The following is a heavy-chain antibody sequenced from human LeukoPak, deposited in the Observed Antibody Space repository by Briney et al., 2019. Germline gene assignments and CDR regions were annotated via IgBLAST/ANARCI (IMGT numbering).Heavy chain of an antibody. CDR2: INPNSGGST. D-gene: IGHD6-6*01. CDR1: GYTFTSYG. V-gene: IGHV1-46*01. CDR3: ARDLAYSSYDY. J-gene: IGHJ4*02. Sequence: ASVKVSCKASGYTFTSYGISWVRQAPGQGLEWMGWINPNSGGSTSYAQKFQGRVTMTRDTSTSTVYMELSSLRSEDTAVYYCARDLAYSSYDYWGQGTLVTVSS.